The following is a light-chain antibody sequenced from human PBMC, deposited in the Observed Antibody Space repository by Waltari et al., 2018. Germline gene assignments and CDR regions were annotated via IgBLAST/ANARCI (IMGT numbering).Light chain of an antibody. CDR2: DAS. CDR3: QQRSNWPPLT. CDR1: QSVSSY. V-gene: IGKV3-11*01. Sequence: IVLPQSPATLSLSPGERATLSCRASQSVSSYLPCYQQKPGQAPRLLIYDASNRATGIPARFSGSGSGTDFTLTISSLEPEDFAVYYCQQRSNWPPLTFGGGTKVEIK. J-gene: IGKJ4*01.